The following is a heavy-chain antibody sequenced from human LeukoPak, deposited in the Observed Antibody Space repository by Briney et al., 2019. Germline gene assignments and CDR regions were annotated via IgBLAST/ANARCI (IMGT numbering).Heavy chain of an antibody. CDR2: IIPIFGTA. Sequence: ASVKVSCKASGYTFTGYYMHWVRQAPGQGLEWMGGIIPIFGTANYAQKFQGRVTMTRDTSTSTVYMELSSLRSEDTAVYYCARDYGDYPDYWGQGTLVTVSS. J-gene: IGHJ4*02. V-gene: IGHV1-46*01. D-gene: IGHD4-17*01. CDR3: ARDYGDYPDY. CDR1: GYTFTGYY.